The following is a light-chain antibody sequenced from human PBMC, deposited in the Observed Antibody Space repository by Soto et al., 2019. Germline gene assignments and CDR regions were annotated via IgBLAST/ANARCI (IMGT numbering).Light chain of an antibody. V-gene: IGKV1-5*01. CDR3: QQYNSYSRT. Sequence: DIQMTQSPSTLSASVGDRVTITCRASQSISNWMACYQQIPGKAPKLLIYDASSLEGGVPSRFSGSGSGTEFTLTISSLQPDDFATYYCQQYNSYSRTFGQGTKVEIK. J-gene: IGKJ1*01. CDR2: DAS. CDR1: QSISNW.